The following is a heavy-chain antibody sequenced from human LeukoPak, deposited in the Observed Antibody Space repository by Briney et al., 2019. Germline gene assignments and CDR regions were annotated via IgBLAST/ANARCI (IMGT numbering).Heavy chain of an antibody. J-gene: IGHJ4*02. Sequence: GGSLRLSCAASGFTFSSYAMSWVRQAPGKGLEWVSAISGSGGSTYYADSVKGRFTISRDNFKNTLYLQMNSLRAEDTALYYCAKEPYSGSQLLDYWGQGTLVTVSS. CDR3: AKEPYSGSQLLDY. V-gene: IGHV3-23*01. CDR2: ISGSGGST. CDR1: GFTFSSYA. D-gene: IGHD1-26*01.